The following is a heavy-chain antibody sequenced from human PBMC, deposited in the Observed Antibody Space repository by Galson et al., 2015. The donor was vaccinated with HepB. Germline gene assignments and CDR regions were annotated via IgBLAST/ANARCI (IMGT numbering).Heavy chain of an antibody. J-gene: IGHJ3*02. D-gene: IGHD2-15*01. Sequence: SVKVSCKASGGTFSSYAISWVRRAPGQGLEWMGGIIPIFGTANYAQKFQGRVTITADESTSTAYMELSSLRSEDTAVYYCARDPPYCSGGSCSDAFDIWGQGTMVTVSS. CDR1: GGTFSSYA. CDR3: ARDPPYCSGGSCSDAFDI. CDR2: IIPIFGTA. V-gene: IGHV1-69*13.